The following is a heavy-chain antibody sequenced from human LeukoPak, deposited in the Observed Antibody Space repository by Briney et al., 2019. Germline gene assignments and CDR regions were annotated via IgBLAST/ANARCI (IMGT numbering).Heavy chain of an antibody. V-gene: IGHV3-30-3*01. CDR3: ARDGEGVLGFDY. D-gene: IGHD2-8*02. CDR1: GFTFSSYG. CDR2: ISYDGSNL. J-gene: IGHJ4*02. Sequence: GGSLRLSCAASGFTFSSYGMHWVRQAPGKGLEWVAVISYDGSNLDYADSVKGRFTISRDTSKNTLCLQMNSLRAEDTAVYYCARDGEGVLGFDYWGQGTLVTVSS.